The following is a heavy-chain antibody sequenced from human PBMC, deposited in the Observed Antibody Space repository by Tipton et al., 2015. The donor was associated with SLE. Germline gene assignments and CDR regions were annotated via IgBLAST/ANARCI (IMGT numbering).Heavy chain of an antibody. D-gene: IGHD1-26*01. CDR3: ARSGSCPYYYYYMDV. J-gene: IGHJ6*03. CDR1: GGSISPYY. V-gene: IGHV4-59*01. CDR2: IYYSGST. Sequence: TLSLTCTVSGGSISPYYWSWIRQSPGKGLEWIGYIYYSGSTNYNPSLKSRVTISVDTSKNQFSLKLSSVTAADTAVYYCARSGSCPYYYYYMDVWGKGTTVTVSS.